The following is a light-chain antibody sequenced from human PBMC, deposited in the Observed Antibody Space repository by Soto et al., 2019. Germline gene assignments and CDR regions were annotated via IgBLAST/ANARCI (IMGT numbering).Light chain of an antibody. V-gene: IGKV3-15*01. CDR3: QQYNNWPPA. CDR2: GAS. Sequence: EIVMTQSPATLSVSPGERATLSCRASQSVSSNLAWYQQKPGQAPRLLIYGASTRASGIPARFSGSGSGTEFTLTISSLQSADFAVYYCQQYNNWPPAFGQGTKGEIK. CDR1: QSVSSN. J-gene: IGKJ1*01.